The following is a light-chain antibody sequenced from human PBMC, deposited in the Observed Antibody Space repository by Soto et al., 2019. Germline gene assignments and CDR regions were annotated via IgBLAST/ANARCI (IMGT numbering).Light chain of an antibody. Sequence: ESMLTQSPGTLSLSPGERATLSCRASQRVSTRSLAWYQQKPGQAPRLLIYGASIRATGIPDRFSGSGSGTDFTLTISRLEPEDFAVYYCHQFGSSPPAFTFGQGTKLEI. CDR2: GAS. V-gene: IGKV3-20*01. J-gene: IGKJ2*01. CDR1: QRVSTRS. CDR3: HQFGSSPPAFT.